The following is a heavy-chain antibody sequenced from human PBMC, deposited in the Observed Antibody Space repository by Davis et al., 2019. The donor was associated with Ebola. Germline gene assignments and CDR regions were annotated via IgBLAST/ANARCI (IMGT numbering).Heavy chain of an antibody. Sequence: ASVKVSCKASGYTFTGYYMHRVRQAPGQGLEWMGWINPNSGGTNYAQKFQGRVTMTRDTSISTAYMELSRLRSDDTAVYYCARVERSTRGGWFDPWGQGTLVTVSS. CDR3: ARVERSTRGGWFDP. CDR2: INPNSGGT. CDR1: GYTFTGYY. V-gene: IGHV1-2*02. J-gene: IGHJ5*02. D-gene: IGHD2-2*01.